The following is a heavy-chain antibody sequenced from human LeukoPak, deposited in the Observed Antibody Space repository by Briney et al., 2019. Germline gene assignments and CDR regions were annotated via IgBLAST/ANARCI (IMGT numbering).Heavy chain of an antibody. V-gene: IGHV4-39*01. CDR2: TYYSRNT. CDR3: ARHEEEDGYNAKTFDY. CDR1: GGSISSSGNF. D-gene: IGHD5-24*01. Sequence: SETLSLTCTVSGGSISSSGNFWGWVRQPPGRGLEWIASTYYSRNTYYNPSHKSRVTISVDTSKNQFSLKLSSVTAADTAVYYCARHEEEDGYNAKTFDYWGQGTLVTVSS. J-gene: IGHJ4*02.